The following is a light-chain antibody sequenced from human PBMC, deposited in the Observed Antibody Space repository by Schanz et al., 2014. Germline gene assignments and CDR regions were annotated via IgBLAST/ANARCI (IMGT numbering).Light chain of an antibody. CDR1: SSDVGAYDY. CDR3: GTWDSSLSAVV. J-gene: IGLJ2*01. V-gene: IGLV2-8*01. CDR2: DVS. Sequence: QSALTQPPSASGSPGQSVTISCTGTSSDVGAYDYVSWYQQHPGKAPKLMIYDVSDRPSGVSNRFSGSKSGTSASLAITGLQAADEADYYCGTWDSSLSAVVFGGGTKLTVL.